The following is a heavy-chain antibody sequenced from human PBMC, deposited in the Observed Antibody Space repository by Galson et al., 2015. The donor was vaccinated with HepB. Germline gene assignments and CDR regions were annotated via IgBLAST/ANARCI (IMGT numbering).Heavy chain of an antibody. CDR3: ARRIAVAGRADDGMDV. CDR1: GFTFSSYG. CDR2: IWYDGSNK. Sequence: SLRLSCAASGFTFSSYGMHWVRQAPGKGLEWVAVIWYDGSNKYYADSVKGRFTISRDNSKNTLYLQMNSLRAEDTAVYYCARRIAVAGRADDGMDVWGQGTTVTVSS. J-gene: IGHJ6*02. V-gene: IGHV3-33*01. D-gene: IGHD6-19*01.